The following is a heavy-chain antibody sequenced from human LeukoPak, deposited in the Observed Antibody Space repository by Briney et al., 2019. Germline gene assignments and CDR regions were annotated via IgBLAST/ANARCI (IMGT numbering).Heavy chain of an antibody. J-gene: IGHJ4*02. CDR3: ARDHGISDYGDQGLDY. D-gene: IGHD4-17*01. V-gene: IGHV4-59*01. CDR1: GGSISTYY. Sequence: PSETLSLTCTISGGSISTYYWSWIRQPPGKGLEWIGYIYYSGNTNYNPSLKSRATISLDTSKTQFSLKLPSVTAADTAVYYCARDHGISDYGDQGLDYWGQGTLATVSS. CDR2: IYYSGNT.